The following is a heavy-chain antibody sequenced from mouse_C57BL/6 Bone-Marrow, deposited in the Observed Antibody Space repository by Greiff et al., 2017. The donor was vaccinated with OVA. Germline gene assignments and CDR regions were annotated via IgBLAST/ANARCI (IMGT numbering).Heavy chain of an antibody. Sequence: EVQLVESGGDLVKPGGSLKLSCAASGFTFSSYGMSWVRQTPDKRLAWVATISSGGSYTYYPDSVKGRFTISRDNAKNTLYLQMSSLKSEDTAMYYCARGVICYRTRAWFAYWGEGTLVTVSA. V-gene: IGHV5-6*01. CDR2: ISSGGSYT. CDR3: ARGVICYRTRAWFAY. CDR1: GFTFSSYG. J-gene: IGHJ3*01. D-gene: IGHD2-1*01.